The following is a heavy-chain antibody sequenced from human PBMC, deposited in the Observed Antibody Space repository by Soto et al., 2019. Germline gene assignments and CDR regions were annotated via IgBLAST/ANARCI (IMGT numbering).Heavy chain of an antibody. CDR3: VSDRGYGHASVPYS. Sequence: QAQLVESGGGVVQPGRSLRLSCAASGFTFSSYGMHWVRQAPGTGLEWVAVISYDGGLQHYADSVKGRFTISRDNSKNMLLLQMNSLRAEDKAVYYCVSDRGYGHASVPYSWGQGTLVSVSS. CDR2: ISYDGGLQ. V-gene: IGHV3-30*03. J-gene: IGHJ4*02. D-gene: IGHD5-18*01. CDR1: GFTFSSYG.